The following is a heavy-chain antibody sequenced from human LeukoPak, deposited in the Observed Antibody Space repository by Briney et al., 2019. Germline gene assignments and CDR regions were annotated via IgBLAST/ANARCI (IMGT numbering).Heavy chain of an antibody. Sequence: GGSLRLSCAASGFTFSSYSMNWVRQAPGKGLEWVSSISSSSSYIYYADSVKGRFTISRDNAKNSLYLQMNSPRAEDTAVYYCARQLLLHGYYYGMDVWGQGTTVTVSS. CDR2: ISSSSSYI. V-gene: IGHV3-21*01. CDR1: GFTFSSYS. J-gene: IGHJ6*02. CDR3: ARQLLLHGYYYGMDV. D-gene: IGHD2-15*01.